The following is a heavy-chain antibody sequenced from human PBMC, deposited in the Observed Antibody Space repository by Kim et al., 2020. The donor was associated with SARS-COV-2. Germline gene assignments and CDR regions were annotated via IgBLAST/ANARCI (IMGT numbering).Heavy chain of an antibody. J-gene: IGHJ3*02. CDR1: GFTFSSYA. CDR3: AKEPPRYSISLDAFDI. D-gene: IGHD6-13*01. Sequence: GGSLRLSCAASGFTFSSYAMSWVRQAPGKGLEWVSAISGSGGSTYYADSVKGRFTISRDNSKNTLYRQMNSLRAEDTAVYYCAKEPPRYSISLDAFDIWGQGTMVTVSS. V-gene: IGHV3-23*01. CDR2: ISGSGGST.